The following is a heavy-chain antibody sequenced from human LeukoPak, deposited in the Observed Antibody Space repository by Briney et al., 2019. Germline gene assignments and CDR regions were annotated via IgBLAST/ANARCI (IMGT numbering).Heavy chain of an antibody. CDR1: GYTFTSYA. J-gene: IGHJ5*02. CDR2: INAGNGNT. CDR3: ARALVVVVPAARSEYNWFDP. V-gene: IGHV1-3*01. D-gene: IGHD2-2*01. Sequence: ASVKVSCTASGYTFTSYAMHWVRQAPGQRLEWMGWINAGNGNTKYSQKFQGRVTITRDTSASTAYMELSSLRSEDTAVYYCARALVVVVPAARSEYNWFDPWGQGTLVTVSS.